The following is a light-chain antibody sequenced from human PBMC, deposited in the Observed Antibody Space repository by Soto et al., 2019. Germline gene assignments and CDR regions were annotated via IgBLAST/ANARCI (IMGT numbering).Light chain of an antibody. CDR1: SSDVGSYNR. Sequence: QSLLTQPPSVSGSPGQSVTISCTGASSDVGSYNRVSWYQQPPGTAPKLMIYEVSNRPSGVPDRFSGSKSGNTASLTISGLQAEDEAEYYCSSYTGSSTLIFGGGTKVPVL. J-gene: IGLJ2*01. CDR2: EVS. V-gene: IGLV2-18*02. CDR3: SSYTGSSTLI.